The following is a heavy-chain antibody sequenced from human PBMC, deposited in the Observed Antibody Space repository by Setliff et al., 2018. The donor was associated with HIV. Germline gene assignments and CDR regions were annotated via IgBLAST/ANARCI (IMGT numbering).Heavy chain of an antibody. Sequence: GGSLRLSCAASGFTFSSYAMSWVRQAPGKGLEWVSAISGSGGSTDYADSVKGRFTISRDNSKNTLYLQMNSLRAEDTAVYYCARDEDGYNHFDFWGQGTLVTVSS. CDR1: GFTFSSYA. V-gene: IGHV3-23*01. D-gene: IGHD5-12*01. J-gene: IGHJ4*02. CDR2: ISGSGGST. CDR3: ARDEDGYNHFDF.